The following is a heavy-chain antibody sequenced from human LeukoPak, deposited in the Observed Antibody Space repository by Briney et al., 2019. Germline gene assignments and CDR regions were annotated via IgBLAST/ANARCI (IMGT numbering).Heavy chain of an antibody. V-gene: IGHV3-30*02. D-gene: IGHD3-10*01. CDR2: IRYDGSNK. Sequence: QPGGSLRLSCAASGFTFSSYGMHWVRQAPGKGLEWVAFIRYDGSNKYYADSVKGRFTISRDNSKNTLYLQMNSLRAEDTAAYYCAKDRMGFGELPYYFDYWGQGTLVTVSS. J-gene: IGHJ4*02. CDR3: AKDRMGFGELPYYFDY. CDR1: GFTFSSYG.